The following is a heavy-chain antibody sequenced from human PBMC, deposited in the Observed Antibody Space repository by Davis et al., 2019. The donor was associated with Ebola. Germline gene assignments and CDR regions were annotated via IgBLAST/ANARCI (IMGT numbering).Heavy chain of an antibody. CDR1: GGSISSYY. CDR3: AGLVAGGGANNWFDP. D-gene: IGHD2-15*01. V-gene: IGHV4-59*08. CDR2: IYYSGST. Sequence: MPSETLSLTCTVSGGSISSYYWSWIRQPPGKGLEWIGYIYYSGSTNYNPSLKGRVTISVDTSKNQFPLKLSSVTAADTAGYYCAGLVAGGGANNWFDPWGQGTLVTVSS. J-gene: IGHJ5*02.